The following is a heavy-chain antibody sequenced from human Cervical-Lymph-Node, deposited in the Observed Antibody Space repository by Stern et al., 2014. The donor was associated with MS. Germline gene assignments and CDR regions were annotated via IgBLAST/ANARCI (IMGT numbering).Heavy chain of an antibody. CDR2: VYYSGKT. Sequence: QLQLQESGPGLVKPSETLSLTCAVSGGSISGYYWNWIRQSPGKGLEWIGSVYYSGKTNYNPSLNGRVTISLDTSKSQFSLRLSSVTAGDTAVYYCARYSTAWSPSFDYWGQGTLVTVSS. V-gene: IGHV4-59*01. D-gene: IGHD1-1*01. J-gene: IGHJ4*02. CDR3: ARYSTAWSPSFDY. CDR1: GGSISGYY.